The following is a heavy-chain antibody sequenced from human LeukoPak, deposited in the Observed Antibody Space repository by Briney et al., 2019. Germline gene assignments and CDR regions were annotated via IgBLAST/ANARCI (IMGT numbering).Heavy chain of an antibody. D-gene: IGHD6-13*01. CDR3: ARDSSSWYGPFDP. Sequence: GGSLRLSCAASGFTFSSYSMNWVRQAPGKGLEWVSSISSSSSYIYYADSVKGRFIISRDNAKNSLYLQMNSLRAEDTAVYYCARDSSSWYGPFDPWGQGTLVTVSS. CDR1: GFTFSSYS. J-gene: IGHJ5*02. V-gene: IGHV3-21*01. CDR2: ISSSSSYI.